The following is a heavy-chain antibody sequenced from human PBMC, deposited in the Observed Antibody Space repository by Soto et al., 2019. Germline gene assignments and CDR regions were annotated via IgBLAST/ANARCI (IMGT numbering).Heavy chain of an antibody. V-gene: IGHV1-3*01. D-gene: IGHD5-12*01. CDR2: INAGNGNT. Sequence: GASVKVSCKASGYTFSNYGIHWVRQAPGQRLEWMGLINAGNGNTKYSQKFQGRVTLTTDTSTSTAYMELNSLRSEDTAVYYCVRDSPIGSTYSGYDGIDYWGQGTLVTVSS. J-gene: IGHJ4*02. CDR3: VRDSPIGSTYSGYDGIDY. CDR1: GYTFSNYG.